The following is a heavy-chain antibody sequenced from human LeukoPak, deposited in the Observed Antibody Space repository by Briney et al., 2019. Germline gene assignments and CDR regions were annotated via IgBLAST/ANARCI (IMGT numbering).Heavy chain of an antibody. D-gene: IGHD3-22*01. V-gene: IGHV1-46*01. CDR3: ARDRFKGYYLGAFHI. CDR2: INPSGGST. CDR1: GYTFTSYY. Sequence: ASVNVSCKASGYTFTSYYIYWVRQAPGQGLEWMGIINPSGGSTSYAEKFQGRVTMTRDTSTSTVYMELSSLRSEDTAMYYCARDRFKGYYLGAFHIWGQGTLVTVSS. J-gene: IGHJ3*02.